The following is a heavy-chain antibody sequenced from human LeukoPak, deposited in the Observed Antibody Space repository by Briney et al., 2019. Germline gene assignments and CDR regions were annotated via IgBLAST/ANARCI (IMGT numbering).Heavy chain of an antibody. Sequence: GGSLRLSCAASGFTFDDYAMHWVRQAPGKGLEWVSGISWNSGSIGYADSVKGRFTISRDNAKNSLYLQMNSLRAEDTALYYCAKDREAAAEYYFDYWGQGTLVTV. D-gene: IGHD6-13*01. CDR2: ISWNSGSI. V-gene: IGHV3-9*01. J-gene: IGHJ4*02. CDR1: GFTFDDYA. CDR3: AKDREAAAEYYFDY.